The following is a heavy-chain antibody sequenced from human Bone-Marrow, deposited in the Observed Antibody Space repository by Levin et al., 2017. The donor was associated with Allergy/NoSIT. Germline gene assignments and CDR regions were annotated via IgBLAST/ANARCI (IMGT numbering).Heavy chain of an antibody. CDR3: ARVEVGKYYDFWSGYLDY. CDR1: GYSISSGYY. CDR2: IYHSGST. V-gene: IGHV4-38-2*01. J-gene: IGHJ4*02. D-gene: IGHD3-3*01. Sequence: GSLRLSCAVSGYSISSGYYWGWIRQPPGKGLEWIGSIYHSGSTYYNPSLKSRVTISVDTSKNQFSLKLSSVTAADTAVYYCARVEVGKYYDFWSGYLDYWGQGTLVTVSS.